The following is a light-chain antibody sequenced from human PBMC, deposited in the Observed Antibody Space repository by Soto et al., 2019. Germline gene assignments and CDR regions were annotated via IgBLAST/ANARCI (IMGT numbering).Light chain of an antibody. CDR2: GAS. J-gene: IGKJ1*01. V-gene: IGKV3D-20*02. CDR3: QQRSNWPPWT. Sequence: EIVLTQSPGTLSLSPGERATLSCRASQSVTSSSLASYQQKPGQAPRLLIYGASSRATGIPDRFSGSGSGTDFTLTISRLESEDFAVYYCQQRSNWPPWTFGQGTKVDIK. CDR1: QSVTSSS.